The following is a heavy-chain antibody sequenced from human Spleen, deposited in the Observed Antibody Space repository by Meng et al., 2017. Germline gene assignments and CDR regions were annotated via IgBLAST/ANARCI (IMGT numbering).Heavy chain of an antibody. CDR1: GFTFNNYA. CDR2: ITGTGGTT. D-gene: IGHD3-3*01. V-gene: IGHV3-23*01. CDR3: VTDSSNDFWSGHTPEDF. J-gene: IGHJ4*02. Sequence: GGSLRLSCAASGFTFNNYAMSWVRQAPGKGLEWVSAITGTGGTTHYADSVKGRFTISRGNSKSTLFLQMNSLRAEDTAIYYCVTDSSNDFWSGHTPEDFWGQGTLVTVSS.